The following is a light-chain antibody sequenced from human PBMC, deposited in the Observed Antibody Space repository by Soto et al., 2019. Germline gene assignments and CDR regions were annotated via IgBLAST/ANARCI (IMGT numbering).Light chain of an antibody. CDR3: QQYGSSVWT. Sequence: EIVLTQSPATLSLSPGERATLPCRASQSVSSYLAWYQQKPGQAPRLLIYDASNRATGIPDRFTGSGSGTDFTLTISRLEPDDFAVYYCQQYGSSVWTFGQGTKVHIK. CDR1: QSVSSY. CDR2: DAS. V-gene: IGKV3-11*01. J-gene: IGKJ1*01.